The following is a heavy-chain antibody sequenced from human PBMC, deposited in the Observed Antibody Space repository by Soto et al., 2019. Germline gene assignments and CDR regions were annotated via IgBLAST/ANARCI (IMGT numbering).Heavy chain of an antibody. CDR2: IYYSGST. Sequence: QVQLQESGPGLVKPSETLSLTCTVSGGSIGSYYWSWIRQPPGKGLEWIGYIYYSGSTNYNPSLKSRVTISVDTSKNQFSLKLSSVTVADTAVYYCARHRDGYNYGWFDLWGQGTLVTVSS. V-gene: IGHV4-59*08. J-gene: IGHJ5*02. CDR3: ARHRDGYNYGWFDL. D-gene: IGHD5-12*01. CDR1: GGSIGSYY.